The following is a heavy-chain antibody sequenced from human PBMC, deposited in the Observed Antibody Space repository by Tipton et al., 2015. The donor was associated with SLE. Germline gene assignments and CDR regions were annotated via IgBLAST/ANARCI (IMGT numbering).Heavy chain of an antibody. Sequence: TLSLTCAVSGGSISSSNWWSWVRQPPGKGLEWIGEINHSGSTNYNPSLKSRVTISVDTSKNQFSLKLSSVTAADTAVYYCARLGGSGVWGQGTLVTVSS. D-gene: IGHD3-10*01. CDR3: ARLGGSGV. CDR2: INHSGST. V-gene: IGHV4-4*02. J-gene: IGHJ4*02. CDR1: GGSISSSNW.